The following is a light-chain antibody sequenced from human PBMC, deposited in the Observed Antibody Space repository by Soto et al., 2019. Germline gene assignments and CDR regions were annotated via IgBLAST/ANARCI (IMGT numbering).Light chain of an antibody. Sequence: DIQMTQSPSTLSASVGDRVTITCRASQSISSCFAWYQQKPGKAPKLLIYDSSSLESGVPSRFSGSGSGTEFTLTISSLQPDDFATYYCQQYNSYLWTFGQGTKVEIK. CDR1: QSISSC. CDR2: DSS. V-gene: IGKV1-5*01. CDR3: QQYNSYLWT. J-gene: IGKJ1*01.